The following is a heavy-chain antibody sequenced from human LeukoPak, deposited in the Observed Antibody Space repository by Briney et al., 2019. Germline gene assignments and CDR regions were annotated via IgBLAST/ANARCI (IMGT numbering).Heavy chain of an antibody. CDR1: GFTFSNYN. J-gene: IGHJ4*02. D-gene: IGHD3-10*01. V-gene: IGHV3-48*01. CDR2: ISSSSNII. CDR3: ARDFAREFTIDY. Sequence: PGGSLRLSCAASGFTFSNYNMNWVRQPPGKGLRWVSYISSSSNIIYYADSVKGRFTISRDNAKNSLFLQMNSLRAEDTAVYYCARDFAREFTIDYWGQGTLVTVSS.